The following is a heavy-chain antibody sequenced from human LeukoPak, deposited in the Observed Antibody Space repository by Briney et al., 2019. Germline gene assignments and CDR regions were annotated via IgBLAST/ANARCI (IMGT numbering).Heavy chain of an antibody. J-gene: IGHJ4*02. D-gene: IGHD3-10*01. CDR1: GFTFSTYW. CDR3: ARDWNGSGSTNDF. Sequence: GGALRLSCAVSGFTFSTYWMSWVRQAPGKGVEGVANIKTDGSGKYYVDSVKGRFTISRDNAKNSLYLQMNSLRAEDTALYYCARDWNGSGSTNDFWGQGTLVTVSS. V-gene: IGHV3-7*01. CDR2: IKTDGSGK.